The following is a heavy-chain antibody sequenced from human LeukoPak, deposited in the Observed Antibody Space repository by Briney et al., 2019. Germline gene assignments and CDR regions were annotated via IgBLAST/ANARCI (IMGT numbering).Heavy chain of an antibody. V-gene: IGHV1-18*01. CDR1: GYTFTSYG. CDR3: ARDRMAGFDC. D-gene: IGHD6-19*01. CDR2: ISAYNGNT. Sequence: ASVKVSCKASGYTFTSYGISWVRQAPGQGLEWMGWISAYNGNTNYAQKFQGRVTITRDTSASTAYMELSSLRSEDTAVYYCARDRMAGFDCWGQGTLVTVSS. J-gene: IGHJ4*02.